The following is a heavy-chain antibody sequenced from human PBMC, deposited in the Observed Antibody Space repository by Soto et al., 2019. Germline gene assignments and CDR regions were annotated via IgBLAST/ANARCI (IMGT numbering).Heavy chain of an antibody. CDR3: ARTTITATSPPRGLFDL. CDR2: IMPTSGRP. J-gene: IGHJ2*01. V-gene: IGHV1-69*13. D-gene: IGHD1-7*01. Sequence: VKVSCKASGGTFSKSGISWVRQAPGQGLECMGVIMPTSGRPDYAQKFQGRVIITADESTSTAYMELSGLTSEDTAVYYCARTTITATSPPRGLFDLWGRGTLVTVSS. CDR1: GGTFSKSG.